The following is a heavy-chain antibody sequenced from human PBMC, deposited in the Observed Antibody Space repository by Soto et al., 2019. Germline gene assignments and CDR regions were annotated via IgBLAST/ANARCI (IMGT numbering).Heavy chain of an antibody. V-gene: IGHV4-61*01. CDR2: IYSSGST. CDR1: GGSVSSGSYY. CDR3: ARDGDGYNY. D-gene: IGHD5-12*01. Sequence: PSETLSLTCTVSGGSVSSGSYYWSWIRQPPGKGMEWIGYIYSSGSTSYNPSLKSRVTISVDTSKNQYSLKQSSVTAVDTAVYYCARDGDGYNYWGQGTLVTVSS. J-gene: IGHJ4*02.